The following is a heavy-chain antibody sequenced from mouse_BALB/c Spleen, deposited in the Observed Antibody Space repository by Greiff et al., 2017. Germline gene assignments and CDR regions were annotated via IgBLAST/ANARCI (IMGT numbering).Heavy chain of an antibody. CDR2: IAPGSGST. CDR1: GYTFTSYW. Sequence: DLVKPGASVKLSCKASGYTFTSYWINWIKQRPGQGLEWIGRIAPGSGSTYYNEMFKGKATLTVDTSSSTAYIQLSSLSSEDSAVYFCAREDDYDGGFAYWGQGTLVTVSA. D-gene: IGHD2-4*01. CDR3: AREDDYDGGFAY. J-gene: IGHJ3*01. V-gene: IGHV1S41*01.